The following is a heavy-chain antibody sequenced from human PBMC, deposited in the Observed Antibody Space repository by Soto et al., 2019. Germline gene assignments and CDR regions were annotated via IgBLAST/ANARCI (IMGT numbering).Heavy chain of an antibody. J-gene: IGHJ3*02. Sequence: QVQLVQSGAEVKKPGSSVKVSCKASGGTFSSYAISWVRQAPGQGLEWMGGIIPIFGTANYAQKFQGRVTITADESTSTAYMELSSLRSEDTAGYYCARARPALGYCSGGSCFDAFDIWGQGTMVTVSS. CDR3: ARARPALGYCSGGSCFDAFDI. CDR2: IIPIFGTA. CDR1: GGTFSSYA. D-gene: IGHD2-15*01. V-gene: IGHV1-69*01.